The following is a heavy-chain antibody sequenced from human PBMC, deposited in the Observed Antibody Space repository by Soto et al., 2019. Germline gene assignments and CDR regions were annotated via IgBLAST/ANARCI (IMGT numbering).Heavy chain of an antibody. CDR2: ISGSGGST. Sequence: GGSLRLSCAASGFTFDSCAMSWVRQAPGKGLEWILGISGSGGSTYYADSVKGRFTISRDNSKNTVYLQMNSLRADDTAVYYCAKGKTSGWYYFDFWGQGTLVTVSS. D-gene: IGHD6-19*01. CDR1: GFTFDSCA. V-gene: IGHV3-23*01. J-gene: IGHJ4*02. CDR3: AKGKTSGWYYFDF.